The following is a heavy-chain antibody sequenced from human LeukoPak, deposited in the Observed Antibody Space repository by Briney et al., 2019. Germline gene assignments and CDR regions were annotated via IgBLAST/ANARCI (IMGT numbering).Heavy chain of an antibody. CDR2: IYPGDSDT. CDR1: GYRFTTYW. D-gene: IGHD2-21*01. CDR3: ARWSGYGDSSDY. V-gene: IGHV5-51*01. J-gene: IGHJ4*02. Sequence: GGPLNISCQGSGYRFTTYWVGWVRQMPGKGLEWMGIIYPGDSDTRYSTSFQGQVTISADKSISTAYLQWSSLKASDTAMYYCARWSGYGDSSDYWGQGTLVTVSS.